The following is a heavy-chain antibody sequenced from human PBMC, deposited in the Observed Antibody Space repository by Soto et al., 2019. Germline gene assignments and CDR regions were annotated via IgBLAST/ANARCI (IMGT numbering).Heavy chain of an antibody. CDR1: RFTFSTYW. CDR3: ARLRSTTLGGGDAFDT. CDR2: INSDGSST. D-gene: IGHD4-17*01. Sequence: EVQLVESGGGLVQPGGSLRLSCAASRFTFSTYWMHWVRQVPGKGLVWVSRINSDGSSTTYADSVKGRFTISRDNAKNTLYLRMNSLRAEDTAVYYCARLRSTTLGGGDAFDTWGQGTMVTVSS. J-gene: IGHJ3*02. V-gene: IGHV3-74*03.